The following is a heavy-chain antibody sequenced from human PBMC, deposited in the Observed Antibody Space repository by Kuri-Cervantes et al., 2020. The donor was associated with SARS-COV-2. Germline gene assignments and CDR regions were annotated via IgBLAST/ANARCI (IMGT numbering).Heavy chain of an antibody. CDR1: GYSFSTNW. V-gene: IGHV5-51*01. Sequence: GESLKISCKGSGYSFSTNWIAWVRQMPGKGLEWMGVIYPGDSDTRYSPSFQGQVTISADGSINIAYLQWSSLTASDTAVYYCARRAYREEVDYYYMDVWGKGTTVTVSS. J-gene: IGHJ6*03. D-gene: IGHD1-26*01. CDR2: IYPGDSDT. CDR3: ARRAYREEVDYYYMDV.